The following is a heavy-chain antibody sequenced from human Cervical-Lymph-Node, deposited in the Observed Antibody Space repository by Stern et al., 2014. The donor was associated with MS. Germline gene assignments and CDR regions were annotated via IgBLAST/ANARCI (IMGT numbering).Heavy chain of an antibody. Sequence: EVQLVESGAEVKKPGESLKISCKTSGYSFSNFWIGWVRQMPGKGLEWMGIIYPGDSDTTYSPSFQGQVTISADESISTAYLQWRSLKASDTAIYYCVRRRDSGGYDTFDIWGQGTMLIVSS. D-gene: IGHD3-22*01. J-gene: IGHJ3*02. CDR3: VRRRDSGGYDTFDI. CDR2: IYPGDSDT. V-gene: IGHV5-51*01. CDR1: GYSFSNFW.